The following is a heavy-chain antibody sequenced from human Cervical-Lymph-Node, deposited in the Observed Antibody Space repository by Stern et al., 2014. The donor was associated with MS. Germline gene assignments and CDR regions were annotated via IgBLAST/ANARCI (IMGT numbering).Heavy chain of an antibody. V-gene: IGHV1-69*01. CDR2: IIPICGTA. J-gene: IGHJ6*02. CDR1: GGPFSSYA. Sequence: VQLVDSGAEVKKPGSSVTVSCKASGGPFSSYAISWVRQAPGKGLEWMGGIIPICGTANDAQKFQGRVTITADESTSTAYMELSSLRSEDTAVYYCARGELKEGLVRGMDVWGQGTTVTVSS. CDR3: ARGELKEGLVRGMDV. D-gene: IGHD1-26*01.